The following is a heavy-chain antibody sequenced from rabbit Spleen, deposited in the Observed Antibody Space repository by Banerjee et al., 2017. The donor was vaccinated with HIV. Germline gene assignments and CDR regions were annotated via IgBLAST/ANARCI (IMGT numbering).Heavy chain of an antibody. Sequence: QEQLEESGGGLVKPGASLTLTCKASGFSFSSSDYICWVRQAPGKGLEWISCIAGSSSGFTYSATWAKGRFTISKTSSTTVTLQMTRLTAADTATYFCARDLVGVIGWNFYLWGPGTLVTVS. J-gene: IGHJ4*01. CDR3: ARDLVGVIGWNFYL. D-gene: IGHD1-1*01. V-gene: IGHV1S45*01. CDR2: IAGSSSGFT. CDR1: GFSFSSSDY.